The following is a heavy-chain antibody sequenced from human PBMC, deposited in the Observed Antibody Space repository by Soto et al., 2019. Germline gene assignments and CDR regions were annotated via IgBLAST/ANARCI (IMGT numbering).Heavy chain of an antibody. CDR1: GFTFSSYG. J-gene: IGHJ6*02. V-gene: IGHV3-30*18. Sequence: QVQLVESGGGVVQPGRSLRLSCAASGFTFSSYGMHWVRQAPGKGLEWVAVISYDGSNKYYADSVKGRFTISRDNCKNTLYLQMNSLRAEDTAVYYCAKEEGIAAGYYYYGMDVWGQGTTVTVSS. CDR3: AKEEGIAAGYYYYGMDV. CDR2: ISYDGSNK. D-gene: IGHD6-13*01.